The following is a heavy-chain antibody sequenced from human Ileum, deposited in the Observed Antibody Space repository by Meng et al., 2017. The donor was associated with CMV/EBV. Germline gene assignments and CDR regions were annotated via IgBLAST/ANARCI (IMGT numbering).Heavy chain of an antibody. CDR2: ISWNGGST. CDR1: GFTFDGYA. J-gene: IGHJ3*02. V-gene: IGHV3-20*01. D-gene: IGHD3-10*01. CDR3: ARGGGKSAFDI. Sequence: GESLKISCAASGFTFDGYAMSWVRQAPGKGLEWVSGISWNGGSTGYADSVKGRFTISRDNAQNSLHLQMNSLRAEDTALYHCARGGGKSAFDIWGQGTMVTVSS.